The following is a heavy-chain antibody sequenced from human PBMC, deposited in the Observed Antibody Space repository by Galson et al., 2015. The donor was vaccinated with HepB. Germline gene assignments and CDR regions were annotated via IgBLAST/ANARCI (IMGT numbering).Heavy chain of an antibody. CDR2: TSGSGGST. D-gene: IGHD3-22*01. J-gene: IGHJ4*02. V-gene: IGHV3-23*01. CDR1: GFTFSSYA. CDR3: AKAPSLYYYDSSGYPDY. Sequence: SLRLSCAASGFTFSSYAMSWVRQAPGKGLEWVSATSGSGGSTYYADSVKGRFTISRDNSKNTLYLQMNSLRAEDTAVYYCAKAPSLYYYDSSGYPDYWGQGTLVTVSS.